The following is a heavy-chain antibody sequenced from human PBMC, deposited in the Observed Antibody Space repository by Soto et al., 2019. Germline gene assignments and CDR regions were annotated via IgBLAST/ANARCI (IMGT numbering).Heavy chain of an antibody. J-gene: IGHJ4*02. CDR1: GGSISSGGYY. V-gene: IGHV4-31*03. Sequence: SETLSLTCTVSGGSISSGGYYWSWIRQHPGKGPEWIGYIYYSESTYYNPSLKSRVTISVDTSKNQFSLKLSSVTAADTAVYYCARDKQGAVAAERYFDYWGQGTLVTVSS. CDR2: IYYSEST. CDR3: ARDKQGAVAAERYFDY. D-gene: IGHD6-19*01.